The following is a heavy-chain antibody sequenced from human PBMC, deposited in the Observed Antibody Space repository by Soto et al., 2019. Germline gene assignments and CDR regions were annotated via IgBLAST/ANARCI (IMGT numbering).Heavy chain of an antibody. D-gene: IGHD2-8*01. V-gene: IGHV3-13*01. CDR2: IGTAGDT. CDR3: ARAVGYCTNGVCRYYYYYMDV. CDR1: GFTFGIYD. J-gene: IGHJ6*03. Sequence: GGSLRLSCAASGFTFGIYDMHWVGQATGKGLEWVSAIGTAGDTYYPGSVKGRFTISRENAKNSLYLQMNSLRAGDTAVYYCARAVGYCTNGVCRYYYYYMDVWGKGTTVTVSS.